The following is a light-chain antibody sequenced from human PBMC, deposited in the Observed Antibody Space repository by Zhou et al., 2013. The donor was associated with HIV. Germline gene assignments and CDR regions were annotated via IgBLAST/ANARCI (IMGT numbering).Light chain of an antibody. V-gene: IGKV1-39*01. CDR3: QQSYGSLLT. CDR2: DAS. CDR1: QNINSW. J-gene: IGKJ5*01. Sequence: DIQMTQSPLSLSASVGERVTITCRASQNINSWLAWYQQQAGKAPKLLIYDASSVQSGVPSRFTGSGSGTDFTLTISSLQPEDFATYYCQQSYGSLLTFGQGTRLDIK.